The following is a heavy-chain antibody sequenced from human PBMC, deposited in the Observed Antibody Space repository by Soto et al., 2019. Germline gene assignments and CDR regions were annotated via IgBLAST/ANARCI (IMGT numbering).Heavy chain of an antibody. V-gene: IGHV1-46*03. CDR3: ARENIYYSSGWYSDAFDI. J-gene: IGHJ3*02. CDR2: INPSGSST. CDR1: GYTFTSYY. D-gene: IGHD6-19*01. Sequence: ASVKVSCKASGYTFTSYYMHWVRQAPGQGLEWMGIINPSGSSTSYAQKFQGRVTMTRDMSTSTVYMELSSLRSEDTAVYYCARENIYYSSGWYSDAFDIWGQGTMVT.